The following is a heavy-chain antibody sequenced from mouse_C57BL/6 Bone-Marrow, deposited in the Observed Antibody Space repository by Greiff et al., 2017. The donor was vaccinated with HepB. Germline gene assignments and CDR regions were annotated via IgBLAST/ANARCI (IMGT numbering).Heavy chain of an antibody. CDR2: IYPGDGDT. Sequence: QVQLQQSGPELVKPGASVKISCKASGYAFSSSWMNWVKQRPGKGLEGIGRIYPGDGDTNYNGKFKGKATLTADKSSSTAYMQLSSLTSEDSAVYFCARYHYYGSSYVGYFDVWGTGTTVTVSS. CDR3: ARYHYYGSSYVGYFDV. J-gene: IGHJ1*03. V-gene: IGHV1-82*01. D-gene: IGHD1-1*01. CDR1: GYAFSSSW.